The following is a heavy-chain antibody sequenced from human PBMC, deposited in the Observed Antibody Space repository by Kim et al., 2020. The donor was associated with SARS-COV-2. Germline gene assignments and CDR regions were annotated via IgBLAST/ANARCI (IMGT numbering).Heavy chain of an antibody. CDR3: ARVSAGYYFDY. J-gene: IGHJ4*02. Sequence: TYYNPSLKSRVTISVDTSKNQFSLKLSSVTAADTAVYYCARVSAGYYFDYWGQGTLVTVSS. V-gene: IGHV4-31*02. CDR2: T.